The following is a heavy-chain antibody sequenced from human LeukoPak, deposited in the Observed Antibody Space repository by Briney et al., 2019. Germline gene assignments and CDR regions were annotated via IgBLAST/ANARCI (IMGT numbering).Heavy chain of an antibody. J-gene: IGHJ4*02. D-gene: IGHD5-24*01. CDR2: IYTSGST. CDR3: ARDKVEMATHFDY. CDR1: GGSISSGSYY. Sequence: PSQTLSLTCTVSGGSISSGSYYWSWIRHPAGKGLEWIGRIYTSGSTNYNPSLKSRVTISVDTSKNQFSLKLSSVTAADTAVYYCARDKVEMATHFDYWGQGTLVTVSS. V-gene: IGHV4-61*02.